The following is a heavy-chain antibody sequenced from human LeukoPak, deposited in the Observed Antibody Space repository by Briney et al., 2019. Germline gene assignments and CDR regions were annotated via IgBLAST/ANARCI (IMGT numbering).Heavy chain of an antibody. CDR2: IIPIFGTA. CDR3: AKVGDCSSTSCYVVVGGNPYYYYYGMDV. Sequence: SVKVSCKASGGTFSSYAISWVRQAPGQGLEWMGGIIPIFGTANKAQTFQGRVTITADESTSTAYMELSSLRSEDTAVYYCAKVGDCSSTSCYVVVGGNPYYYYYGMDVRRKGATATVSS. CDR1: GGTFSSYA. V-gene: IGHV1-69*13. D-gene: IGHD2-2*01. J-gene: IGHJ6*04.